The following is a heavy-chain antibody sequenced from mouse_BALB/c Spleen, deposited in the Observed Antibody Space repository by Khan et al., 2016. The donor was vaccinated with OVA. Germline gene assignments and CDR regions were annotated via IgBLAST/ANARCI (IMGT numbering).Heavy chain of an antibody. D-gene: IGHD2-1*01. CDR1: GFSLTSYG. Sequence: VQLQQSGPGLVQPSQSLSITCTVSGFSLTSYGVPWVRQSPGKGLEWLGVIWSGGSTDYNSAFIFRLTISKDYSKSQVFFKMNSLQANDKAIYYCARTYFSYGNYGDYYTMDYGGQGTSVTVAS. CDR3: ARTYFSYGNYGDYYTMDY. CDR2: IWSGGST. V-gene: IGHV2-2*02. J-gene: IGHJ4*01.